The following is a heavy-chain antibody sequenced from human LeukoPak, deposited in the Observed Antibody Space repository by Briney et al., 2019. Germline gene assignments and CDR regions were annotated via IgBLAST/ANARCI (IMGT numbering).Heavy chain of an antibody. CDR1: SGSVSSGGYY. Sequence: PSETLSLTCTVSSGSVSSGGYYWTWIRQPPGKGLEWIGYIYYSGSTNYNPSLKSRVTISVDTSKNQFSLKLSSVTAADTAVYYRARGPYGSGIYYKYYYFDYWGQGTLVTVSS. CDR3: ARGPYGSGIYYKYYYFDY. D-gene: IGHD3-10*01. J-gene: IGHJ4*02. CDR2: IYYSGST. V-gene: IGHV4-61*08.